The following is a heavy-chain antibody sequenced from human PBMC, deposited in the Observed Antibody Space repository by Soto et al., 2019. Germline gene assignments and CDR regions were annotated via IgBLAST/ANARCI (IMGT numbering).Heavy chain of an antibody. Sequence: QVQLVQSGAEVTKPGASVKVSCKASGYTFKNYFIHWVRQAPGQSLEWMGWINTDNDDTEYSEKFQGRVAITTDTSARTAYMGLSSLTSEDTAGYYCARDWGSRGAVDYWGQGTLVIVSS. V-gene: IGHV1-3*04. J-gene: IGHJ4*02. CDR2: INTDNDDT. D-gene: IGHD2-15*01. CDR1: GYTFKNYF. CDR3: ARDWGSRGAVDY.